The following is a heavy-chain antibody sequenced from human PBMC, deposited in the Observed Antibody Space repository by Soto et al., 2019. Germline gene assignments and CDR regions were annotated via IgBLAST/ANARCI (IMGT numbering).Heavy chain of an antibody. D-gene: IGHD3-3*01. CDR2: IIPNIEEA. J-gene: IGHJ4*02. V-gene: IGHV1-69*01. Sequence: QVQLVQSGAEVKKPGSSVKVSCKTSGGPFSSYSVIWVRQAPGQGLEWMEGIIPNIEEAIYAQQFQDRVTIAADESTTTVYMELSNLRSEDTAVYYFARGSEEWSNLAYFDYWGQGTLVTVSS. CDR3: ARGSEEWSNLAYFDY. CDR1: GGPFSSYS.